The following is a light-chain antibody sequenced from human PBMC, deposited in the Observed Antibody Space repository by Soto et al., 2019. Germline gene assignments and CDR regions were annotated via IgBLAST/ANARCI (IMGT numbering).Light chain of an antibody. V-gene: IGKV2-30*01. CDR2: KVS. J-gene: IGKJ1*01. CDR1: QTLVFSDGNTY. Sequence: DVVMTQSPLSLSVTLGQPASISCMSSQTLVFSDGNTYLNWFQQRPGQSPRRLISKVSNRDSGGRDRFSGSGSGTYFTLQISGVQAEDVGVYYCMQGSQWPPTFGQGTKVEIK. CDR3: MQGSQWPPT.